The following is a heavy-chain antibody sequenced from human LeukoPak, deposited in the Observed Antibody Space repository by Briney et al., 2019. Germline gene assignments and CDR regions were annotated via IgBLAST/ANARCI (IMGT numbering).Heavy chain of an antibody. D-gene: IGHD1-26*01. CDR3: ARDESSGSYGPNLDY. V-gene: IGHV1-18*01. Sequence: PGASVKDSCKASGYRFTNYGISWVRQAPGQGLQWMGWISTYNTNTNYAQKLQGRVTMTTDTSTSTAYMELRSLRSDDTAVYYCARDESSGSYGPNLDYWGQGTLVTVSS. CDR1: GYRFTNYG. CDR2: ISTYNTNT. J-gene: IGHJ4*02.